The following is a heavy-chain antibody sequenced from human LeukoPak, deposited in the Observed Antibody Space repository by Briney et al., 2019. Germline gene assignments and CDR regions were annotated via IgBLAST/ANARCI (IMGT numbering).Heavy chain of an antibody. CDR2: INPSGGST. D-gene: IGHD3-10*01. J-gene: IGHJ4*02. CDR3: ARDYYGSGSSLTPYFDY. CDR1: GYTFTSYY. Sequence: ASVKVSCKASGYTFTSYYMHWVRQAPGQGLEWMGIINPSGGSTSYAQKFQGRVTMTRDTSTSTVYMELSSLRSEDTAVYYCARDYYGSGSSLTPYFDYWGQGTLLTVSS. V-gene: IGHV1-46*01.